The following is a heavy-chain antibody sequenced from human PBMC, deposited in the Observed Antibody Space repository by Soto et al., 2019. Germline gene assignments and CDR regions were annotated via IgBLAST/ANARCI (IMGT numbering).Heavy chain of an antibody. CDR2: IVPIFGTF. Sequence: QVHLVQSAAEVKKPGSSVRVSCTVSGGTFGRNTIVWVRQAPEQGLECMGHIVPIFGTFKYAQKFQGRVTFTADESTTTAYMDLSSLTSADTAVYFCARDLNWALDYWGQGTLVTVSS. J-gene: IGHJ4*02. D-gene: IGHD7-27*01. CDR1: GGTFGRNT. CDR3: ARDLNWALDY. V-gene: IGHV1-69*01.